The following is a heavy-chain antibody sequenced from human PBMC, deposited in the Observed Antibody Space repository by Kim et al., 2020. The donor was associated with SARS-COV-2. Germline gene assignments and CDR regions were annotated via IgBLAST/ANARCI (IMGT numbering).Heavy chain of an antibody. D-gene: IGHD3-22*01. V-gene: IGHV3-33*05. J-gene: IGHJ4*02. CDR2: ISYDGSNK. CDR3: ARKYYYDSSGYYYDASIDY. Sequence: GGSLRLSCAASGFTFSSYGMHWVRQAPGKGLEWVAVISYDGSNKYYADSVKGRFTISRDNPKNTLYLQMNSLRAEDTAVYYCARKYYYDSSGYYYDASIDYWGQGTLVTVSS. CDR1: GFTFSSYG.